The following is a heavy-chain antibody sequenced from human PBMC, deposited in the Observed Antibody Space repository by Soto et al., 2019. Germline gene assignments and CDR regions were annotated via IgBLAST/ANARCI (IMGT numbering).Heavy chain of an antibody. Sequence: ASVKVSCKASGYTFTSYDINWVRQATGQGLEWMGWMNPNSGNTGYAQKFQGRVTMTRNTTISTAYMELSSLRSEDTAVYYCARERSAAGTGWFDPWGQGTLVTVS. V-gene: IGHV1-8*01. CDR3: ARERSAAGTGWFDP. J-gene: IGHJ5*02. CDR2: MNPNSGNT. CDR1: GYTFTSYD. D-gene: IGHD6-13*01.